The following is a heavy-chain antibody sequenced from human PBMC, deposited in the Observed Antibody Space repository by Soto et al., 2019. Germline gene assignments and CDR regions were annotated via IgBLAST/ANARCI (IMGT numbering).Heavy chain of an antibody. Sequence: QVQLVESGGGVVQPGRSLRLSCAASGFTFSSYGMHWVRQAPGKGLEWVAVIWYDGSNKYYADSVKGRFTISRDNSKNTLYLQMNSLGAEDTAVYYCASAPYYYGSGSYRGSTFDPWGQGTLVTVSS. CDR3: ASAPYYYGSGSYRGSTFDP. V-gene: IGHV3-33*01. CDR2: IWYDGSNK. J-gene: IGHJ5*02. D-gene: IGHD3-10*01. CDR1: GFTFSSYG.